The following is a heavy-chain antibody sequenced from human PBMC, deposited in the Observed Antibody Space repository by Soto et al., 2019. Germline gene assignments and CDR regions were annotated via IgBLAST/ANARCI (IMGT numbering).Heavy chain of an antibody. CDR3: ASAPRYYDFWSGYYIGPFDY. Sequence: PSESLSLTCTVSGDSINTPLYYWSWISQAPGKGLEWIGYIYYSGSTNYNPSLKSRVTISVDRSKNQFSLKLSSVTAADTAVYYCASAPRYYDFWSGYYIGPFDYWGQGTLVTVSS. V-gene: IGHV4-61*05. D-gene: IGHD3-3*01. J-gene: IGHJ4*02. CDR1: GDSINTPLYY. CDR2: IYYSGST.